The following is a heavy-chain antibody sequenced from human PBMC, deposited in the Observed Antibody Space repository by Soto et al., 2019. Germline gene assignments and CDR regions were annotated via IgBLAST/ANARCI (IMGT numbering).Heavy chain of an antibody. V-gene: IGHV3-23*01. J-gene: IGHJ4*02. Sequence: HPGGSLSLSCTASGFTFNDYAMSWVRQPPGKGLEWVSVISAGGSTYYADSVKGRFTVSRANSKNTLYLQMNSLRAEDTAVYYCANVPIWCSSTSCYTEGFGYWGQGTLVTVSS. CDR2: ISAGGST. D-gene: IGHD2-2*02. CDR3: ANVPIWCSSTSCYTEGFGY. CDR1: GFTFNDYA.